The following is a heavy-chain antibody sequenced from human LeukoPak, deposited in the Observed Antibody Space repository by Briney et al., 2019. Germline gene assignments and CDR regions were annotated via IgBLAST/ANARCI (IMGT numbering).Heavy chain of an antibody. CDR2: IYHSGST. Sequence: KTSETLSLTCTVSGYSISSGYYWGWIRQPPGKGLEWIGSIYHSGSTYYNPSLKSRVTISVDTSKNQFSLKLSSVTAADTAVYYCATYGSGSYGPSPLNDYWGQGTLVTVSS. J-gene: IGHJ4*02. V-gene: IGHV4-38-2*02. D-gene: IGHD3-10*01. CDR1: GYSISSGYY. CDR3: ATYGSGSYGPSPLNDY.